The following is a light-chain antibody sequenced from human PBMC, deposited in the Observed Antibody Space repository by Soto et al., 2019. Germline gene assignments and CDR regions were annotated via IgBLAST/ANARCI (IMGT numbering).Light chain of an antibody. CDR2: GAS. V-gene: IGKV3-20*01. Sequence: EIVLTQSPGTLSLSPGERATLSCRASQSVSSSYLAGYQQKPGQAPRLLIYGASSRATGIPDRFSGSGSGTDFPLTISRLEPEDLAVYYCQQYGSSPWTFGQGTKVEIK. J-gene: IGKJ1*01. CDR3: QQYGSSPWT. CDR1: QSVSSSY.